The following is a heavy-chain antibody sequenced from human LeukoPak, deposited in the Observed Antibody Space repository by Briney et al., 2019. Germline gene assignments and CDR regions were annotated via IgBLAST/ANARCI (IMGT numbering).Heavy chain of an antibody. CDR2: IRKDGSER. CDR1: GFPLSNYW. V-gene: IGHV3-7*03. CDR3: ARHTSGQPFDY. D-gene: IGHD6-19*01. Sequence: GGSLRLSCAASGFPLSNYWMNWVGQAPGNALEWVAYIRKDGSERYYVDSVKGRFSISRDNARNSLYLQMNSLRADDTAVYYCARHTSGQPFDYWGQGTLVTVSS. J-gene: IGHJ4*02.